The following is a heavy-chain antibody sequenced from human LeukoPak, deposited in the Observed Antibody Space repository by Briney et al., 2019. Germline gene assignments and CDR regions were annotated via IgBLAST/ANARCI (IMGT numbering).Heavy chain of an antibody. J-gene: IGHJ5*02. Sequence: ASVKVSCKASGYTFTGYYMHWVRQAPGQGLEWMGWINPNSGGTNYAQKFQGRVTMTRDTSISTAYMELSRLRSDDTAVYYCARCAYSLWWFDPWGQGTLVTVSS. CDR1: GYTFTGYY. D-gene: IGHD4-11*01. V-gene: IGHV1-2*02. CDR2: INPNSGGT. CDR3: ARCAYSLWWFDP.